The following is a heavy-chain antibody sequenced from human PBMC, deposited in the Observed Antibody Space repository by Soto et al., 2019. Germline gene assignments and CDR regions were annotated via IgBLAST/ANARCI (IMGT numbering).Heavy chain of an antibody. Sequence: GGSLRLSCAASGFTFSSYGMHWVRQAPGKGLEWVAVIWYDGSNKYYADSVKGRFTISRDNSKNTLYLQMNSLRAEDTAVYYCAREVDVDRCFDSWGQGTLVTVSS. CDR3: AREVDVDRCFDS. V-gene: IGHV3-33*01. D-gene: IGHD5-12*01. J-gene: IGHJ4*02. CDR1: GFTFSSYG. CDR2: IWYDGSNK.